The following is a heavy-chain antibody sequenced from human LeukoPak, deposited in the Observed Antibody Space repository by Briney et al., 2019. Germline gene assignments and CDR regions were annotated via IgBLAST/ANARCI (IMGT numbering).Heavy chain of an antibody. Sequence: SETLSLTCAVYGGSFSGYYWSWIRQPPGKGLEWIGEIYHSGSTNYNPSLKSRVTISVDKSKNQFSLKLSSVTAADTAVYYCARDGRDTAVVTGLSGWGQGTLVTVSS. CDR2: IYHSGST. J-gene: IGHJ4*02. CDR3: ARDGRDTAVVTGLSG. D-gene: IGHD5-18*01. CDR1: GGSFSGYY. V-gene: IGHV4-34*01.